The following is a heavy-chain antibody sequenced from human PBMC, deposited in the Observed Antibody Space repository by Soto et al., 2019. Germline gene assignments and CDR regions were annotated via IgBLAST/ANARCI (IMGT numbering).Heavy chain of an antibody. CDR2: ISSSGSTI. CDR3: ARADCSSTSCYQIYYYYGMDV. CDR1: GFTFSDYY. Sequence: LRLSCAASGFTFSDYYMSWIRQAPGKGLEWVSYISSSGSTIYYADSVKGRFTISRDNAKNSLYLQMNSLRAEDTAVYYCARADCSSTSCYQIYYYYGMDVWGQGTTVTVSS. V-gene: IGHV3-11*01. J-gene: IGHJ6*02. D-gene: IGHD2-2*01.